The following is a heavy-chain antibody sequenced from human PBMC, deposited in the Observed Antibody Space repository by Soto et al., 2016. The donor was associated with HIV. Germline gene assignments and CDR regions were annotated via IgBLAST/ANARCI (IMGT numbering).Heavy chain of an antibody. CDR2: MNPNSGNT. J-gene: IGHJ5*02. V-gene: IGHV1-8*03. Sequence: QVQLVQSGAELRKPGASVKVSCKASGYAFTGDYMHWVRQAPGQALEWMGWMNPNSGNTGYAQKFQGRVTITRNTSISTAYMELSSLRSEDTAVYYCARGRRVGWFDPWGQGTLVTVSS. D-gene: IGHD2-2*01. CDR1: GYAFTGDY. CDR3: ARGRRVGWFDP.